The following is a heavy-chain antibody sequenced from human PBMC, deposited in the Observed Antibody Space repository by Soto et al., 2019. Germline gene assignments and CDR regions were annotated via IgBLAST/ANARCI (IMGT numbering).Heavy chain of an antibody. J-gene: IGHJ4*02. V-gene: IGHV4-59*01. Sequence: SETLSLTCTVSGGYISSYYCSWIRQPPGKGLEWIGYIYYSGSTNYNPSLKSRVTISVDTSKNQFSLKLSSVTAADTAVYYCARGQELTTVTTVGFDYWGQGPLVTVSS. CDR2: IYYSGST. D-gene: IGHD4-17*01. CDR3: ARGQELTTVTTVGFDY. CDR1: GGYISSYY.